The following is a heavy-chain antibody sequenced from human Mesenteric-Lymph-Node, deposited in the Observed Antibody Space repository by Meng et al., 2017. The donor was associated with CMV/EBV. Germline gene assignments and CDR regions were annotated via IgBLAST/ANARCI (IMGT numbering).Heavy chain of an antibody. CDR2: IKQDGSEK. V-gene: IGHV3-7*01. Sequence: GESLKISCAASGFTFSSYSMNWVRQAPGKGLEWVANIKQDGSEKYYVGSVKGRFTISRDNARNSLYLQMNSLRAEDTAVYYCARDGSGFGELRAPPGYYSGMDVWGQGTTVTVSS. D-gene: IGHD3-10*01. CDR1: GFTFSSYS. CDR3: ARDGSGFGELRAPPGYYSGMDV. J-gene: IGHJ6*02.